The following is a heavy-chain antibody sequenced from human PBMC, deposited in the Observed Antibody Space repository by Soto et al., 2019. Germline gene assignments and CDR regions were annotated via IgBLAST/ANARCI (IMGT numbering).Heavy chain of an antibody. Sequence: QVQLVQSGAEVKKPGSSVKVSCKASGGTFSSYTISWVRQAPGQGLEWMGRIIPILGIANYAQKFQGRVTITADKSTNKAYIELSSLRSEDTAVYYCARVRYSGCPLKEYYFDYWGQGTLVTVSS. J-gene: IGHJ4*02. CDR2: IIPILGIA. CDR1: GGTFSSYT. CDR3: ARVRYSGCPLKEYYFDY. D-gene: IGHD1-26*01. V-gene: IGHV1-69*02.